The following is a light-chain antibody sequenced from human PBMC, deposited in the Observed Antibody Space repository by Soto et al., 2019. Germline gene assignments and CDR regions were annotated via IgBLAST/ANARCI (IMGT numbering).Light chain of an antibody. CDR1: QSVGKR. J-gene: IGKJ2*01. Sequence: EIVMTQSPGTLSVSPGDSATLSCRASQSVGKRLAWYQQRPGQAPRLLIYAASTRATGIPARFSAFGSGTEFTLTINGLQSEDFAFYYCQQYHNWPLYTFGQGTNLDIK. CDR3: QQYHNWPLYT. CDR2: AAS. V-gene: IGKV3-15*01.